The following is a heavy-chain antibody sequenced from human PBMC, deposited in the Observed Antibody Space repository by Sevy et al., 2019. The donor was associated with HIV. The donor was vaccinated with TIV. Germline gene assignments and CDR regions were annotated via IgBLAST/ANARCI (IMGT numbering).Heavy chain of an antibody. CDR3: VRGGEGGSSWRF. CDR1: GFTFNNYW. Sequence: GGSLRRSCAASGFTFNNYWMHWVRQAPGKGLVWVSRISSDGSSTAYADSVKSRFTITRDNPRNTLDLQMNSLRVEDTAVYHCVRGGEGGSSWRFWCQGTLVTVSS. J-gene: IGHJ4*02. CDR2: ISSDGSST. V-gene: IGHV3-74*01. D-gene: IGHD6-13*01.